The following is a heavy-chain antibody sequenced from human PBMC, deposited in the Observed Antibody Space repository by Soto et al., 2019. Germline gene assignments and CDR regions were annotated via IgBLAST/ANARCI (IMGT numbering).Heavy chain of an antibody. V-gene: IGHV3-30*18. CDR3: AKREGQVWSRDHFYYYAMEV. CDR2: ISHEGVMK. J-gene: IGHJ6*02. Sequence: QVQLVESGGGVVQPGRSLRLSCTASGFTFESYGMHWVRQTPGKVLEWLAYISHEGVMKFYAGSVKGRFTISRDNSKNTLYLQLSSLRPDDTAVYYCAKREGQVWSRDHFYYYAMEVWGRGTTVTVSS. CDR1: GFTFESYG. D-gene: IGHD3-3*01.